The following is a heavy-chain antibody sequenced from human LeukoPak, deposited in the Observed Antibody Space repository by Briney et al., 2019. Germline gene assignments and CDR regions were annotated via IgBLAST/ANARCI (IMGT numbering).Heavy chain of an antibody. D-gene: IGHD5-18*01. CDR3: ARDKQHSYGRYFDH. CDR1: PGSISTYH. Sequence: SEPLSLTCTVSPGSISTYHWNWIRKSPGKGLEWIGYMQSTGNSNYNPSLKSRVTMSVDMSRNEIVLNLSSVTAADTAVYFCARDKQHSYGRYFDHWGQGILVTVSS. CDR2: MQSTGNS. V-gene: IGHV4-59*01. J-gene: IGHJ4*02.